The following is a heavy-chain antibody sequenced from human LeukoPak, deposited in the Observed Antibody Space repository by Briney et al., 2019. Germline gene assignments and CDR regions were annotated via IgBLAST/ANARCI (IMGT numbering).Heavy chain of an antibody. CDR3: ARSGKWELILFDY. Sequence: GGSLRLSCAASGFTFSSYSMNWVRQAPGKGLEWVSYISSSSSTIYYADSVKGRFTIFRDNAKNSLYLQMNSLRAEDTAVYYCARSGKWELILFDYWGQGTLVTVSS. V-gene: IGHV3-48*01. J-gene: IGHJ4*02. CDR1: GFTFSSYS. CDR2: ISSSSSTI. D-gene: IGHD1-26*01.